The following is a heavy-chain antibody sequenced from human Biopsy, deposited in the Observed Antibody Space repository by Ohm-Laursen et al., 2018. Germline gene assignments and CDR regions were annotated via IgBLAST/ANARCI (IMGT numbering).Heavy chain of an antibody. D-gene: IGHD2-15*01. V-gene: IGHV4-4*09. CDR2: IHHSGST. J-gene: IGHJ6*02. CDR1: GVSITAYY. CDR3: ARMDCSGGSCHYYSYGMDV. Sequence: PGTLSLTCTVSGVSITAYYRSWIRQPPGKGLECIGNIHHSGSTNYNPSLKSRLTISVDTSKNQFSLKLSSVTAADTAVYYCARMDCSGGSCHYYSYGMDVWGQGTTVTVSS.